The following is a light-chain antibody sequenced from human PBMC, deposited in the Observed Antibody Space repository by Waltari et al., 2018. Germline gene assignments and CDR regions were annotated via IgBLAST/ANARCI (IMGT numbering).Light chain of an antibody. Sequence: QSVLTQPPSVSAAPGQKVTISCSGSGSNIGYDRVSWYRQLPGTAPKVLIYDNDERTSGIPDRFFVSKSGTSAALVITGLQTGDEAYYYCGTWDHSLHGLVFGGGTKLTVV. CDR2: DND. CDR1: GSNIGYDR. J-gene: IGLJ2*01. V-gene: IGLV1-51*01. CDR3: GTWDHSLHGLV.